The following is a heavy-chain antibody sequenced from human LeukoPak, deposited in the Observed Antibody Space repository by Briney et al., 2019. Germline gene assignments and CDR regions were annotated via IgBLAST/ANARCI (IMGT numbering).Heavy chain of an antibody. CDR1: GYTFTSYW. CDR2: IYPGDSDI. V-gene: IGHV5-51*01. CDR3: VRATVTTASLFDY. J-gene: IGHJ4*02. Sequence: GESLKISCKGSGYTFTSYWIGWVPQMPGKGLEWMGIIYPGDSDIRYSPSFEGQVTISADKSITTAYLQWSSLKASDTAMYYCVRATVTTASLFDYWGQGTLVTVSS. D-gene: IGHD4-17*01.